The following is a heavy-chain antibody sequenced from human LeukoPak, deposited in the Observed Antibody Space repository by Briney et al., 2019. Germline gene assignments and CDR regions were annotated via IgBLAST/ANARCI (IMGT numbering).Heavy chain of an antibody. V-gene: IGHV3-7*01. D-gene: IGHD2-21*02. Sequence: GGSLRLSCAASGFTFSYYWMSWVRQAPGKGLEWVANIRQDGSEKCYVDSVKGRFTISRDNAQNSMYLQMNSLRVEDTAVYYCTSWGDTTAEYFQRWGQGTLVTVSS. CDR2: IRQDGSEK. J-gene: IGHJ1*01. CDR1: GFTFSYYW. CDR3: TSWGDTTAEYFQR.